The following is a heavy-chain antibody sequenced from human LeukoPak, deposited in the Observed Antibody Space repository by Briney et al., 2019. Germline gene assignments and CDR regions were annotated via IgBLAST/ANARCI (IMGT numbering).Heavy chain of an antibody. CDR2: INHSGST. CDR3: ARGPAGVVTPLDY. D-gene: IGHD3-3*01. V-gene: IGHV4-34*01. Sequence: SETLYLTCAVYGGSFSGYYWNWIRQPPGKGLEWIGEINHSGSTNYNPSLKSRVNILVDTSKNQFSLKVSSVTAADTAVYYCARGPAGVVTPLDYWGQGTLVTVSS. J-gene: IGHJ4*02. CDR1: GGSFSGYY.